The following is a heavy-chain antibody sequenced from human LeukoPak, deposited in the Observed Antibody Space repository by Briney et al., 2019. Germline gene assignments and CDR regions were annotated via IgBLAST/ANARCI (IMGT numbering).Heavy chain of an antibody. D-gene: IGHD3-10*01. CDR1: GGSISEYY. CDR3: ARDRAAFYYASGLAY. V-gene: IGHV4-59*01. Sequence: SETLSLTCTVSGGSISEYYWSWIRQSPGKGLEWIGYIYESGGTNYNPSLRSRVTIPLDTSKTQVSLKVTSLTAADTAVYYCARDRAAFYYASGLAYWGQGIPVTVSS. CDR2: IYESGGT. J-gene: IGHJ4*02.